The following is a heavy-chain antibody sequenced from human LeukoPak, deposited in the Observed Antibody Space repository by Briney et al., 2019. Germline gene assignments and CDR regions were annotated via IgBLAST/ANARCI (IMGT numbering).Heavy chain of an antibody. CDR1: GGSISSYY. CDR2: IYYSGST. V-gene: IGHV4-59*01. Sequence: SETLSLTCTVSGGSISSYYWSWIRQPPGKGLEWIGYIYYSGSTNYNPSLKSRVTISVDTSKNQFSLKLSSVTAADTAVYYCARVHGSGSYHWFDPWGQGTLVTVSS. D-gene: IGHD3-10*01. J-gene: IGHJ5*02. CDR3: ARVHGSGSYHWFDP.